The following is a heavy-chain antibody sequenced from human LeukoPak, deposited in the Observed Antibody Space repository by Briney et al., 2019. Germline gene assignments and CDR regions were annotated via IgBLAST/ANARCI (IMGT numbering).Heavy chain of an antibody. J-gene: IGHJ4*02. D-gene: IGHD1-26*01. CDR2: IYSGGST. V-gene: IGHV3-53*01. CDR1: GFTFSSYA. Sequence: GGSLRLSCAASGFTFSSYAMSWARQAPGKGLEWVSVIYSGGSTYYADSVKGRFTISRDNSKNTLYLQMNSLRAEDTAVYYCARLGGYRYFDYWGQGTLVTVSS. CDR3: ARLGGYRYFDY.